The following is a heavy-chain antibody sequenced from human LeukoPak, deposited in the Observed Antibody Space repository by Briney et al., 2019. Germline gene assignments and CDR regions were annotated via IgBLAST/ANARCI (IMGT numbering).Heavy chain of an antibody. Sequence: SETLSLTCTVSGGSISSYYWSWIRQPPGKGLEWIGYIYYSGSTNYNPSLKSRVTISVDTSKNQFSLKLSSVIAADTAVYYCARVSVSGAFDIWGQGTMVTVSS. V-gene: IGHV4-59*01. J-gene: IGHJ3*02. D-gene: IGHD5/OR15-5a*01. CDR2: IYYSGST. CDR1: GGSISSYY. CDR3: ARVSVSGAFDI.